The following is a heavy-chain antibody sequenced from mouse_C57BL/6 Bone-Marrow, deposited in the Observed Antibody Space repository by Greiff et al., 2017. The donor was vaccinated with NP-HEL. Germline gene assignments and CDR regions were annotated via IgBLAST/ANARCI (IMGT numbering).Heavy chain of an antibody. CDR3: ASGGVGLYVDY. D-gene: IGHD4-1*01. CDR2: IYPSDSET. J-gene: IGHJ2*01. V-gene: IGHV1-61*01. CDR1: GYTFTSYW. Sequence: QVQLQQSGAELVRPGSSVKLSCKASGYTFTSYWMDWVKQRPGQGLEWIGNIYPSDSETHYNQKFQDKATLTADKSSSTAYMQLSSLTSEDSAVYYAASGGVGLYVDYGGQGTTLTVSS.